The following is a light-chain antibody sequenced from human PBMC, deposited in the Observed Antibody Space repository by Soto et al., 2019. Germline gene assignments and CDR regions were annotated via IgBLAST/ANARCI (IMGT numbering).Light chain of an antibody. V-gene: IGLV2-14*01. Sequence: QSALTQPASVSGSPGQSITISCTGSSSDVGGNKYVSWYQQYPGKAPKLMICDVINRPSGVSNRFSGAKSGNTASLTISGLQAEDEADYYCSAVTGTTYVFGTGTKLTVL. J-gene: IGLJ1*01. CDR1: SSDVGGNKY. CDR2: DVI. CDR3: SAVTGTTYV.